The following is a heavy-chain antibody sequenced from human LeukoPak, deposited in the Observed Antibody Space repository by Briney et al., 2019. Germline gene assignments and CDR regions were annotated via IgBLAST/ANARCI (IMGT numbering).Heavy chain of an antibody. CDR1: GYTFTSYY. D-gene: IGHD3-9*01. J-gene: IGHJ6*03. CDR3: ARATGSREDQPKVYYYYYMDV. CDR2: INPSGGST. V-gene: IGHV1-46*01. Sequence: ASVKVSCKASGYTFTSYYMHWVRQAPGQGLEWMGIINPSGGSTSYAQKFQGRVTMTRDTSTSTVYMELSSLRSEDTAVYYCARATGSREDQPKVYYYYYMDVWGKGTTVTVSS.